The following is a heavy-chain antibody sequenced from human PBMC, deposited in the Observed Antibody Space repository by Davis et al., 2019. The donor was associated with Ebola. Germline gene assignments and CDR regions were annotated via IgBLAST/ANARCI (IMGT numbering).Heavy chain of an antibody. CDR2: NIPLFGMA. CDR1: GGSINNCV. Sequence: SVKVSCKASGGSINNCVITWVRQAPAQGLEWVGWNIPLFGMAKYSQKFQGRVTTIADGSTNTAYMELNTLTSEDTAMYYCAREGFDEGVPIAWGQGTLITVCS. J-gene: IGHJ4*02. V-gene: IGHV1-69*13. D-gene: IGHD2-15*01. CDR3: AREGFDEGVPIA.